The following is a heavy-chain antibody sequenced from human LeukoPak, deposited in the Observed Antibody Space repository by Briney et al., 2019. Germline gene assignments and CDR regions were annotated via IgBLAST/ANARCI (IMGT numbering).Heavy chain of an antibody. Sequence: PGGSLRLSCVVSEFTFSNYWMGWVRQAPGKGLEWVASINQDGSEKYYLDSVKGRFTTSRDNAENSVYLQMNSLRAEDTAVYYCARHKQWLPTYYFDYWGQGTLVTVSS. CDR1: EFTFSNYW. D-gene: IGHD6-19*01. V-gene: IGHV3-7*01. CDR3: ARHKQWLPTYYFDY. J-gene: IGHJ4*02. CDR2: INQDGSEK.